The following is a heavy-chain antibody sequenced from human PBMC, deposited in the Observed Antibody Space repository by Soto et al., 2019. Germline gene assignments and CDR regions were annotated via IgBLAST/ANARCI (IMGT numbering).Heavy chain of an antibody. CDR3: ARGQEGVVATH. V-gene: IGHV4-34*01. CDR1: GGSLSGYY. Sequence: QVQLQQWGAGLLKPSETLSLNCAVTGGSLSGYYWSWIRQPPGKGLAWIGEVKDGGHTNYSPSLRGRVTISSDTPNNQFALRLNSVTAADTGVYYCARGQEGVVATHWDQGSLVTVSS. CDR2: VKDGGHT. D-gene: IGHD5-12*01. J-gene: IGHJ4*02.